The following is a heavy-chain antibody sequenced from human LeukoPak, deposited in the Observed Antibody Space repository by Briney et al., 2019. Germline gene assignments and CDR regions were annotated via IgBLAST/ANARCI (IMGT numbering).Heavy chain of an antibody. CDR2: ISAYNGDT. Sequence: ASVKVSCKASGYTFTNYFITWVRQAPGQGLEWMGWISAYNGDTNYAQKLQGRVTMTTDTSTSTAYMELRSLRSDDTAVYYCARDGGITIFGVVISLDYWGQGTLVTVSS. J-gene: IGHJ4*02. V-gene: IGHV1-18*01. CDR3: ARDGGITIFGVVISLDY. CDR1: GYTFTNYF. D-gene: IGHD3-3*01.